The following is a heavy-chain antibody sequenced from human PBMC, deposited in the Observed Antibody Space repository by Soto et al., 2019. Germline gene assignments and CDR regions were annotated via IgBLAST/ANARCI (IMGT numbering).Heavy chain of an antibody. Sequence: PSETLSLTCTVSGASINDFYWSWIRQTPGKGLEWAGFMYYSETTKYDPSLKGRVNMSLDTSKNQVSLHLKSVTAADTAVYYCARANSSTWYKLEYKWFDPWGQGTQVTVSS. D-gene: IGHD6-13*01. CDR2: MYYSETT. CDR1: GASINDFY. CDR3: ARANSSTWYKLEYKWFDP. J-gene: IGHJ5*02. V-gene: IGHV4-59*01.